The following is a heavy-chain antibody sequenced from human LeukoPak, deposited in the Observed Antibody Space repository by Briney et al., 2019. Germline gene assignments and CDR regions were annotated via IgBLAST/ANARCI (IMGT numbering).Heavy chain of an antibody. CDR1: GFSFSSYA. V-gene: IGHV3-23*01. CDR3: GKSDIILVYQPGSWSDP. J-gene: IGHJ5*02. Sequence: GGSLRLSCAASGFSFSSYAMTWVRQALGKGLGWVSAISGSGGSTYYADSVKGRFTISRDNSKNTLFLQMNSLRAEDTAVYYCGKSDIILVYQPGSWSDPWGQGTLVTVSS. CDR2: ISGSGGST. D-gene: IGHD2-8*01.